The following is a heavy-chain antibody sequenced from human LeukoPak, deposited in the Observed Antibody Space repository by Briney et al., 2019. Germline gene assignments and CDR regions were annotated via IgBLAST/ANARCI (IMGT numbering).Heavy chain of an antibody. CDR3: ARDRGGLASARHFDY. J-gene: IGHJ4*02. CDR2: ISVYNGNT. V-gene: IGHV1-18*01. CDR1: GYTYTTYG. Sequence: ASVKVSCKASGYTYTTYGITWVRQAPGQGLEWMGWISVYNGNTKYAQKLQGRVIMTADTSTTTAYMELSSLRSEDTAVYYCARDRGGLASARHFDYWGQGTLVTVSS. D-gene: IGHD3-3*02.